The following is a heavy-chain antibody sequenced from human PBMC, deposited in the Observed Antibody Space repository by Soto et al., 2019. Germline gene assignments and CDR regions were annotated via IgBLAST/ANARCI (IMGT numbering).Heavy chain of an antibody. J-gene: IGHJ4*02. CDR3: ARVTMVRGVILDY. CDR2: TRNKANSYTT. Sequence: EVQLVESGGGLVQPGGSLRLSCAASGFTFSDHYMDWVRQAPGKGLEWVGRTRNKANSYTTEYAASVKGRFTISRDDSTNSLYLQMHSLKTEDTAVYYCARVTMVRGVILDYWGQGTLVTVSS. D-gene: IGHD3-10*01. V-gene: IGHV3-72*01. CDR1: GFTFSDHY.